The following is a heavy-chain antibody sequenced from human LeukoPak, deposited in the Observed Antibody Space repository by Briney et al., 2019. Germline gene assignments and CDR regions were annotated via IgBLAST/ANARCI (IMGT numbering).Heavy chain of an antibody. D-gene: IGHD4/OR15-4a*01. CDR2: IYYTGST. J-gene: IGHJ4*02. CDR3: ARGIQHLGAYYFDY. Sequence: ETLSLTCTVSGGSISSSSYYWGWIRQPPGKGLEWIGSIYYTGSTKYNPSLKSRVTISVDTSKNQFSLMLTSVTAADTAVYFCARGIQHLGAYYFDYWGQGTLVTVSS. CDR1: GGSISSSSYY. V-gene: IGHV4-39*07.